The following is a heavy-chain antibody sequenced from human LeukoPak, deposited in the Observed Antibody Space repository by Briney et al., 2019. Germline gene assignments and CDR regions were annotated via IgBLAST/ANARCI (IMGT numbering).Heavy chain of an antibody. V-gene: IGHV3-23*01. Sequence: PGGSLRLSCAASGFTFSNYAMSWVRQAPGKGLEWVSGISGSGGTTYDADSVKGRFTISRDNSKNTLYLQIKTLRAEDTAVYYCAKDGYDYDSSYSYFDHWGQGTLVTVSS. CDR1: GFTFSNYA. CDR2: ISGSGGTT. CDR3: AKDGYDYDSSYSYFDH. D-gene: IGHD3-22*01. J-gene: IGHJ4*02.